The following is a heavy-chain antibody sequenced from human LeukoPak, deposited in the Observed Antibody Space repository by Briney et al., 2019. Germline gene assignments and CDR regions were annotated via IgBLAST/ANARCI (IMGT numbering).Heavy chain of an antibody. D-gene: IGHD3-22*01. V-gene: IGHV3-30*02. CDR2: IRYDGSNK. CDR1: GFTFSSYG. CDR3: AKAFEYYYDSSGYYWSVPLDFDI. Sequence: PGGSLRLSCAASGFTFSSYGMHWVRQAPGKGLEWVAFIRYDGSNKYYADSVKGRFTISRDNSKNTLYLQMNSLRAEDTAVYYCAKAFEYYYDSSGYYWSVPLDFDIWGQGTMVTVSS. J-gene: IGHJ3*02.